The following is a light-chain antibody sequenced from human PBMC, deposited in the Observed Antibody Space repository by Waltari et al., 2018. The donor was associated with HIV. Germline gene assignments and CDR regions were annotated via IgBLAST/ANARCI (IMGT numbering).Light chain of an antibody. CDR3: QQYYSTPLT. J-gene: IGKJ4*01. CDR2: WAS. CDR1: QSVLYSSNNKNY. V-gene: IGKV4-1*01. Sequence: IVMTQSPDSLAVSLGERATINCKSSQSVLYSSNNKNYLAWYQQKPGQPPELLIYWASTRESGVPDRFSGSGSGTDFTLTISNLQAEDVAIYYCQQYYSTPLTFGGGTKVEIK.